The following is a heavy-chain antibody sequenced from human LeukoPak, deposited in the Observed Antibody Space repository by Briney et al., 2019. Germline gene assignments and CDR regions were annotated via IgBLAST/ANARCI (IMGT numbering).Heavy chain of an antibody. CDR3: AKTGGNTPLDY. CDR1: GGSISSGSYY. CDR2: IYYSGST. D-gene: IGHD1/OR15-1a*01. V-gene: IGHV4-39*01. J-gene: IGHJ4*02. Sequence: SQTLSLTCTVSGGSISSGSYYWSWIRQPAGKGLEWIGSIYYSGSTYYNPSLKSRVTISVDTSKNQFSLKLSSVTAADTAVYYCAKTGGNTPLDYWGQGTLVTVSS.